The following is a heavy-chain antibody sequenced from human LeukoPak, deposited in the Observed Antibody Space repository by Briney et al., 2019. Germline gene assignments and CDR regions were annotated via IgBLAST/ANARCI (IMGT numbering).Heavy chain of an antibody. Sequence: GESLQISCKASGYSFTSYWIGGVRQLPGKGLEWMGIIYPSDSDTKYSPSFEGQVTMSVDKAISTAYLQWSSLKGSDTAMYYCARRTGRSGYGIWGQGTMVTVSS. D-gene: IGHD3-3*01. CDR3: ARRTGRSGYGI. J-gene: IGHJ3*02. CDR1: GYSFTSYW. V-gene: IGHV5-51*01. CDR2: IYPSDSDT.